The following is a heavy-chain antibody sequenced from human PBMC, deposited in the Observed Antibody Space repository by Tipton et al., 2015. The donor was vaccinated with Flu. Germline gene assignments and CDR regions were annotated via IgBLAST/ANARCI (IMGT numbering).Heavy chain of an antibody. CDR3: ARMRLRYFFDS. CDR1: GDSISSGTFY. CDR2: INYSGST. V-gene: IGHV4-31*03. J-gene: IGHJ4*02. Sequence: TLSLTCSVSGDSISSGTFYLGWIRHHPDKGLEYIGYINYSGSTYCNPSLKSRLTISVDTSKNQFSLKLTSVTTADTAIYYCARMRLRYFFDSWGPGKLITVSS.